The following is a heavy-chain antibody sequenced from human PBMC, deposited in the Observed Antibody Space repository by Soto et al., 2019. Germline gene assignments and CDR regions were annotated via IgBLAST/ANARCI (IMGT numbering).Heavy chain of an antibody. CDR1: GFTFGDYA. CDR2: IRSKAYGGTT. D-gene: IGHD2-15*01. CDR3: TRVVSCSGGSCYSGYYYYYMDV. J-gene: IGHJ6*03. V-gene: IGHV3-49*03. Sequence: GGSLRLSCTASGFTFGDYAMSWFRQAPGKGLEWVGFIRSKAYGGTTEYAASVKGRFTISRDDSKSIAYLQMNSLKTEDTVVYYCTRVVSCSGGSCYSGYYYYYMDVWGKGTTVTVSS.